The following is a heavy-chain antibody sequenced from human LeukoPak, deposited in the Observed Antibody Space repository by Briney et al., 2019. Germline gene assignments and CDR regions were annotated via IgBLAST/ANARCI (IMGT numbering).Heavy chain of an antibody. CDR1: GFTFRNHW. V-gene: IGHV3-7*01. J-gene: IGHJ4*02. CDR2: INEYGREI. CDR3: ARDYKGWFDY. Sequence: GGSLRLSCVASGFTFRNHWVTWVRQAPGKGLEWVANINEYGREIHYVDSVKGRFTISRDNAKNSLYLQMNILRVEDTAVYYCARDYKGWFDYWGQGTLVTVSS. D-gene: IGHD5-24*01.